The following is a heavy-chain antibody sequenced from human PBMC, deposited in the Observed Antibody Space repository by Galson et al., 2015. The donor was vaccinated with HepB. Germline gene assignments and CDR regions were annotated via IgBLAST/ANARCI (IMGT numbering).Heavy chain of an antibody. V-gene: IGHV1-69*06. CDR2: IIPMSGGR. CDR3: AASSGHDAFDM. D-gene: IGHD1-26*01. J-gene: IGHJ3*02. Sequence: SVKVSCKASGGSFSSYSFSWVRQAPGHGLEWMAGIIPMSGGRNHSPKFQGRFTVTADKSTTAVYMELSNLRSDDTAIYYCAASSGHDAFDMWGQGTMVTV. CDR1: GGSFSSYS.